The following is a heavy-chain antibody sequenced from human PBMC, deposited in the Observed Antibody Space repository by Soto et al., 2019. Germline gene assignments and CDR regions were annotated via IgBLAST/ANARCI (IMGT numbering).Heavy chain of an antibody. CDR1: GFTFSDSY. J-gene: IGHJ4*02. V-gene: IGHV3-11*05. D-gene: IGHD3-10*02. CDR2: ISGSSSDT. Sequence: QVQLVESGGGLAKPGGSLRLSCAASGFTFSDSYMNWIRQAPGKGLEYISYISGSSSDTKYADSVKGRFTISRDNAKNSLYLQINSLRAEDTAVYYCGRNARVPDYRGQGTLVTVSS. CDR3: GRNARVPDY.